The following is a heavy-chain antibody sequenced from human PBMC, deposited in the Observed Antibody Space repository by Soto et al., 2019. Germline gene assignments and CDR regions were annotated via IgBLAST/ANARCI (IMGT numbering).Heavy chain of an antibody. D-gene: IGHD3-10*01. CDR1: VYSFTSYW. V-gene: IGHV5-51*01. CDR3: ARHGITMVRGVIGGMDV. CDR2: IYPGDSDT. Sequence: PGESLKISCKGSVYSFTSYWSRWVRQMPGKGLEWMGIIYPGDSDTRYSPSFQGQVTISADKSISTAYLQWSSLKASDTAMYYCARHGITMVRGVIGGMDVWGQGTTVTVSS. J-gene: IGHJ6*02.